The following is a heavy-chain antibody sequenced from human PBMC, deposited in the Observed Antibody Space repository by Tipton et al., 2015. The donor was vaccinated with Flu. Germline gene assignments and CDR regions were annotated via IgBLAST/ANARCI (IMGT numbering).Heavy chain of an antibody. V-gene: IGHV4-61*05. CDR1: GDPIRSSNLY. Sequence: TLSLTCAVSGDPIRSSNLYWGWSRQSPGKGLEWIGNIFHSGNANHNPSLKSRVTISVDTSKNQFSLKLSSVTAADTAVYYCARRDFSNYVSEPTNWFDPWGQGTLVTVSS. J-gene: IGHJ5*02. CDR3: ARRDFSNYVSEPTNWFDP. D-gene: IGHD4-11*01. CDR2: IFHSGNA.